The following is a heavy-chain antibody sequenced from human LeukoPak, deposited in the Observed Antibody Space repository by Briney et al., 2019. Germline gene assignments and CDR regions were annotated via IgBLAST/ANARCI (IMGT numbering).Heavy chain of an antibody. CDR1: GFTFSSYA. CDR3: ARRNAMDV. V-gene: IGHV3-23*01. Sequence: GGSLRLSCAASGFTFSSYAMSWVRQAPGKGLEWVSAISGSGGSTYYADSVKGRFTISRDDAKSSLYLQMNSLRAEDTAVYYCARRNAMDVWGQGTTVIVFS. CDR2: ISGSGGST. J-gene: IGHJ6*02.